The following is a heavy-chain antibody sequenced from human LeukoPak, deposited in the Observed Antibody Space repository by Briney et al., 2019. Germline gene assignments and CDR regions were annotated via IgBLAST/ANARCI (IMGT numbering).Heavy chain of an antibody. D-gene: IGHD5-24*01. Sequence: SETLSLTCTVSGASISRYYWSWIRQPPGKGLEWLGYVSYSGSTKYNPSLRSRLTISADTSKNEFSMHLRSVTAADTAVYSCARSGDGYIERFDYWGQGTLVTVSS. CDR1: GASISRYY. CDR3: ARSGDGYIERFDY. J-gene: IGHJ4*02. V-gene: IGHV4-59*12. CDR2: VSYSGST.